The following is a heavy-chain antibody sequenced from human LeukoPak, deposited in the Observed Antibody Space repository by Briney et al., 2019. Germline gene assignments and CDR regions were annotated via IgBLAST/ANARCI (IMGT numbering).Heavy chain of an antibody. CDR2: FDPEDGET. Sequence: ASVTVPCTVSGYTLTELSMHWVRQAPGKGLERMGGFDPEDGETIYAQKFQGRVTITADESTSTAYMELSSLRSDDTAVYYCARLVPLGYCSGGSCYEMDVWGQGTTVAVSS. V-gene: IGHV1-24*01. CDR3: ARLVPLGYCSGGSCYEMDV. CDR1: GYTLTELS. J-gene: IGHJ6*02. D-gene: IGHD2-15*01.